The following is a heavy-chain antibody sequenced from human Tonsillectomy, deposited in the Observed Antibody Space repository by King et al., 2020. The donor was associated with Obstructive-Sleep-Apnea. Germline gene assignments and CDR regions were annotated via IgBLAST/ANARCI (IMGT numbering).Heavy chain of an antibody. CDR3: AKDDYYYYGMDV. CDR2: IMGSGGSA. CDR1: GFSFSNNA. V-gene: IGHV3-23*04. Sequence: VQLVESGGGLVQPGGSLRLSCAASGFSFSNNAMSWVRQAPGKGLEWVSPIMGSGGSAHYPDSGKGRFTISRDNSKNTLFLQMNTLRAEDTAVYYCAKDDYYYYGMDVWGQGTTVTVSS. J-gene: IGHJ6*02.